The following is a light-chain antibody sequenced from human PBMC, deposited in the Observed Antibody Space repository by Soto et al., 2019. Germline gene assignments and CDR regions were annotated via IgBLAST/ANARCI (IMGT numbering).Light chain of an antibody. Sequence: EIVLIQSPATLSLTPGERAILSCRASQSISHSLAWYQQKPGQAPRLVXXDASNRANAVPARFVGSGSGTDFTRTSNSLEPEDFAVYYGLQRSNWPPILSFGGGTKVEIK. CDR1: QSISHS. V-gene: IGKV3-11*01. J-gene: IGKJ4*01. CDR2: DAS. CDR3: LQRSNWPPILS.